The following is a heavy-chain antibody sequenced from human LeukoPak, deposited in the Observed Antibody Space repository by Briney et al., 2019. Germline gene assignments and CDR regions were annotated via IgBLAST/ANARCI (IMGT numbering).Heavy chain of an antibody. J-gene: IGHJ6*03. CDR3: ASYSSSWYGVYYYYMDV. V-gene: IGHV1-2*02. D-gene: IGHD6-13*01. CDR2: INPNSGGT. Sequence: GASVTVSCTASGYTFTVYYMHWVRQAPGQGLEWMGWINPNSGGTNYAQKFQGRVTMTRDTSISTAYMELSRLRSDDTAVYYCASYSSSWYGVYYYYMDVWGKGTTVTVSS. CDR1: GYTFTVYY.